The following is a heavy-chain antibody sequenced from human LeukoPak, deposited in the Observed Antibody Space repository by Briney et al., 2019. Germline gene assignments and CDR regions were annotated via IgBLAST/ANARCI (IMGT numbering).Heavy chain of an antibody. CDR2: ISWNSVSI. CDR1: GFTFDDHA. D-gene: IGHD3-10*01. Sequence: PGRSLRLSCAASGFTFDDHAMHWVRQVPGKGLEWVSGISWNSVSIAYVDSVKGRFIISRDSAKNSLYLQMNNLRTEDTALYYCTRDIGSGQSFNYFGMDVWGQGTTVTVSS. J-gene: IGHJ6*02. V-gene: IGHV3-9*01. CDR3: TRDIGSGQSFNYFGMDV.